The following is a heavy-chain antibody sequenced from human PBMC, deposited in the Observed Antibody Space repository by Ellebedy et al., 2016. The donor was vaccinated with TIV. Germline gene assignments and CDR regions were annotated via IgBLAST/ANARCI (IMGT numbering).Heavy chain of an antibody. CDR1: GVSISSGAYY. J-gene: IGHJ5*02. CDR3: ARGGGYDFHSWFDP. CDR2: IYYSGDT. Sequence: MPSETLSLTCTVSGVSISSGAYYWSWIRQHPGKGMEWIGYIYYSGDTYYNPALKSLATLSVDTSKNQFSLQLRSVTAADTAVYYCARGGGYDFHSWFDPWGQGTPVIVSS. V-gene: IGHV4-31*01. D-gene: IGHD5-12*01.